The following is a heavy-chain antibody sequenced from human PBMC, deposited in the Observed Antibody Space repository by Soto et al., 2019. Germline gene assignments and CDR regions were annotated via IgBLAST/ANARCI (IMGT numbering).Heavy chain of an antibody. Sequence: GGSLRLSCAASGFTFSSYSMNWVRQAPGKGLEWVSSISSSSSYIYYADSVKGRFTISRDNAKNSLYLQMNSLRAEDTAVYYCASLHSSSSYHYYYYGMDVWGQGTTVTVSS. J-gene: IGHJ6*02. CDR1: GFTFSSYS. D-gene: IGHD6-6*01. CDR3: ASLHSSSSYHYYYYGMDV. CDR2: ISSSSSYI. V-gene: IGHV3-21*01.